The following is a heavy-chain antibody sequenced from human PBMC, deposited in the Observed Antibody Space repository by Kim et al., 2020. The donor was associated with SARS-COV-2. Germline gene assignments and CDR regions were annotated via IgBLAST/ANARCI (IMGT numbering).Heavy chain of an antibody. J-gene: IGHJ5*02. CDR2: IYPGDSDT. D-gene: IGHD5-12*01. Sequence: GESLKISCKGSGYSFTSYWIGWVRQMHGKGLEWMGIIYPGDSDTRYSPSFQGQVTISADKSISTAYLQWSSLKASDTAMYYCARQSVFDIGWFDPWGQGTLVTVSS. CDR1: GYSFTSYW. CDR3: ARQSVFDIGWFDP. V-gene: IGHV5-51*01.